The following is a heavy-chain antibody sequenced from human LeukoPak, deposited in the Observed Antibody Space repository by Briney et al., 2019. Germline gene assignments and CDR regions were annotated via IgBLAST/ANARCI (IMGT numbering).Heavy chain of an antibody. CDR2: ISSSGSTI. J-gene: IGHJ3*02. CDR1: GFTFSDYY. Sequence: GGSLRLSCAASGFTFSDYYMSWIRQAPGKGLEWVSYISSSGSTIYYADSVKGRFTISSDNAKNSLYLQMNSLRAEDTAVYYCARVKKVYGDYDAFDIWGQGTMVTVSS. V-gene: IGHV3-11*01. D-gene: IGHD4-17*01. CDR3: ARVKKVYGDYDAFDI.